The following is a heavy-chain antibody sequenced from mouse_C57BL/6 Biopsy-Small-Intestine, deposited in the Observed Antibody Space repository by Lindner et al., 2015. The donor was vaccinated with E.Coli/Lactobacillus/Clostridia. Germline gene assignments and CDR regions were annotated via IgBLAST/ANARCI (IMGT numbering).Heavy chain of an antibody. Sequence: VQLQESGPELVKPGASVKISCKTSGYTFTDYYINWMKQRPGQGLEWIGWIYPGSGDTKYNEKFSGKATLTVDTSSITAYMHLSSLTSEDSAIYFCARKGWSFDVWGAGTTVTVSS. CDR1: GYTFTDYY. CDR2: IYPGSGDT. J-gene: IGHJ1*01. V-gene: IGHV1-84*01. CDR3: ARKGWSFDV.